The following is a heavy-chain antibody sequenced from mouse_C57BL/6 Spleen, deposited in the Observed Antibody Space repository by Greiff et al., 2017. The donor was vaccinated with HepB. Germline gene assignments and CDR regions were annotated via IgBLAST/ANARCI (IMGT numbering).Heavy chain of an antibody. CDR2: TFYSGIT. V-gene: IGHV3-3*01. CDR1: GFSINSDCY. D-gene: IGHD1-1*01. Sequence: VQLKESGPSLVRPSQSLSLTCTASGFSINSDCYWLLIRQFPGNKLEYIGYTFYSGITYYNPSFESRTYITRDKSENQFSLKLSSVTTEDTATYYCSGGVTTVVEDWYFDVWGKGTTVTVSS. J-gene: IGHJ1*03. CDR3: SGGVTTVVEDWYFDV.